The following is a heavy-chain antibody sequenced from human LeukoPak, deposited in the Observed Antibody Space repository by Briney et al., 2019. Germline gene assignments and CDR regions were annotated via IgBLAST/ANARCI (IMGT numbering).Heavy chain of an antibody. CDR3: VRGSSGTVVRGVSWAWFDP. CDR2: INSDGSST. CDR1: GFTFSTHS. J-gene: IGHJ5*02. D-gene: IGHD3-10*01. V-gene: IGHV3-74*01. Sequence: GGSLRLSCTASGFTFSTHSMHWVRQAPGKGPVWVSRINSDGSSTRYADSVTGRFTISRDNAKNTVYLQMNSLRAEDTAVYYCVRGSSGTVVRGVSWAWFDPWGQGTLVTVSS.